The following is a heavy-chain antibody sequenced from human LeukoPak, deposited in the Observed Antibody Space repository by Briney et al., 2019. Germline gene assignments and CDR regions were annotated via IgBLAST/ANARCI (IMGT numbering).Heavy chain of an antibody. D-gene: IGHD1-1*01. J-gene: IGHJ5*02. CDR2: ISAYNGNT. CDR3: ARAAIWNPKNWFDP. V-gene: IGHV1-18*03. Sequence: ASVKVSCKASGYTFTSYGISWVRQAPGQGLEWMGWISAYNGNTNYAQKLQGRVIMTTDTSASTAYMELSSLRSEDMAVYYCARAAIWNPKNWFDPWGQGTLVTVSS. CDR1: GYTFTSYG.